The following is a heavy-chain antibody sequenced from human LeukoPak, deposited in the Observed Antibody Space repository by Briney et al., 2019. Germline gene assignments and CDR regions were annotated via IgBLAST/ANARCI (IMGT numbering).Heavy chain of an antibody. J-gene: IGHJ3*02. CDR3: ASSVAPLNWAFDI. Sequence: SETLSLTCTVSGGSISSYYWSWIRQPPGKGLEWIGYIYYSGSTNYNPSLKSRVTISVDTSKNQFSLKLSSVTAADTAVYYCASSVAPLNWAFDIWGQGTMVTVSS. CDR1: GGSISSYY. D-gene: IGHD2-21*01. V-gene: IGHV4-59*08. CDR2: IYYSGST.